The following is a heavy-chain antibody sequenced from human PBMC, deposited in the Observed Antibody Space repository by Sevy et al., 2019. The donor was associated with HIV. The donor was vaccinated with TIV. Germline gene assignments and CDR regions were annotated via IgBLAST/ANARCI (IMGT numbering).Heavy chain of an antibody. CDR1: GFIFSNHG. D-gene: IGHD4-4*01. CDR3: ARDVDSNYDGIDA. J-gene: IGHJ6*02. CDR2: IWYDGSDT. Sequence: GGSLRLSCAASGFIFSNHGMHWVRQAPGKGLEWVARIWYDGSDTYYGESVKGRFTISRDNSQNTVDLQMNSLRVEDTAVYYCARDVDSNYDGIDAWGQGTTVTVFS. V-gene: IGHV3-33*01.